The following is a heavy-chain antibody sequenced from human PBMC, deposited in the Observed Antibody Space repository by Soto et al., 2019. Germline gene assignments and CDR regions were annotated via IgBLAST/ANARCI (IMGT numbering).Heavy chain of an antibody. V-gene: IGHV4-28*03. Sequence: LPETLSLTCAVSGYSISSSNWWGWIRQPPGKGLEWIGYIYYSGTTYYNPSLKSRVTMSVDTSKNQFSLKLTSVTAVDTAVYYCARDANDYGHYVLGYWGQGTLVPVSS. CDR2: IYYSGTT. J-gene: IGHJ4*02. D-gene: IGHD4-17*01. CDR1: GYSISSSNW. CDR3: ARDANDYGHYVLGY.